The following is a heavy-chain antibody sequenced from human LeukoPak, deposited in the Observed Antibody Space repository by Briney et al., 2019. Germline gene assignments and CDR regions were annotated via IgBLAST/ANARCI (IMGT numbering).Heavy chain of an antibody. D-gene: IGHD6-19*01. CDR3: AIRSHYSGWYV. Sequence: SETLSLTCAVYGGSFSGYWSWIRQPPGKRLEWIGEINHTGSTNYNPSLKSRVTISVDTSKNQFSLKLSSVTAADTAVYFCAIRSHYSGWYVWGQGTLVSVSS. V-gene: IGHV4-34*01. CDR1: GGSFSGY. J-gene: IGHJ1*01. CDR2: INHTGST.